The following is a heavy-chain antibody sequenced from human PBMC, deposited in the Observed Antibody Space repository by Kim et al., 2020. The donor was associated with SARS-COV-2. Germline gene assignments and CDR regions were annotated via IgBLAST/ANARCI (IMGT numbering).Heavy chain of an antibody. Sequence: ASVKVSCKASGYTFTSYGISWVRQAPGQGLEWMGWISAYNGNTNYAQKLQGRVTMTTDTSTSTAYMELRSLRSDDTAVYYCARDRYSSSSFANYYYYYGMDVWGQGTTVTVSS. D-gene: IGHD6-6*01. CDR3: ARDRYSSSSFANYYYYYGMDV. CDR1: GYTFTSYG. CDR2: ISAYNGNT. V-gene: IGHV1-18*01. J-gene: IGHJ6*02.